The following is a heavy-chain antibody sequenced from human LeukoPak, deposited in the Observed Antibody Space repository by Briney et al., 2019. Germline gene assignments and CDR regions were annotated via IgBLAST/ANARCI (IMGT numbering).Heavy chain of an antibody. CDR2: VSISGGNT. V-gene: IGHV3-23*01. CDR1: GFTFSSYA. D-gene: IGHD1-1*01. CDR3: ARWTTTFLDY. J-gene: IGHJ4*02. Sequence: GGSLRLSCAASGFTFSSYAMSWVRQAPGKGLEWVSSVSISGGNTYYADSVKGRFTISRDNSKNTLYLQMNSLRAEDTAVYYCARWTTTFLDYWGQGTLVTVSS.